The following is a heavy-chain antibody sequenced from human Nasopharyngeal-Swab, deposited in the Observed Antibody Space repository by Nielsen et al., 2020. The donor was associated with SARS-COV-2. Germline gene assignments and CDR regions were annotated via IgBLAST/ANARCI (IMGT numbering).Heavy chain of an antibody. Sequence: SDPLSLTFAVSGGPISSSNWRGWVRQPPGRGLEWHGEIYHSGSTNYNPSLKSRVTISVDKSKNQFSLKLSSVTAADTAVYYCARGADTAMGDYWGQGTLVTVSS. D-gene: IGHD5-18*01. V-gene: IGHV4-4*02. CDR1: GGPISSSNW. CDR2: IYHSGST. J-gene: IGHJ4*02. CDR3: ARGADTAMGDY.